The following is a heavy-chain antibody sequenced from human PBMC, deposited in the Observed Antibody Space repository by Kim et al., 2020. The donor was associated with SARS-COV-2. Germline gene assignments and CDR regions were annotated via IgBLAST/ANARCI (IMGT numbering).Heavy chain of an antibody. CDR1: GYTFTSYD. CDR2: MNPNSGNT. V-gene: IGHV1-8*01. J-gene: IGHJ6*02. Sequence: ASVKVSCKASGYTFTSYDINWVRQATGQGLEWMGWMNPNSGNTGYAQKFQGRVTMTRNTSISTAYMELSSLRSEDTAVYYCARRLQDYDFWSGRVRDYYGMDVWGQGTTVTVSS. CDR3: ARRLQDYDFWSGRVRDYYGMDV. D-gene: IGHD3-3*01.